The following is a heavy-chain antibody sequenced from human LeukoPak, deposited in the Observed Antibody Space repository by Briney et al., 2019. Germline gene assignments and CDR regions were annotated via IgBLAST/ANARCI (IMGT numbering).Heavy chain of an antibody. CDR3: AKSSWYEEYFQH. V-gene: IGHV3-21*01. CDR1: GFTFSSYS. J-gene: IGHJ1*01. CDR2: ISSSSSYI. D-gene: IGHD6-13*01. Sequence: GGSLRLSCAASGFTFSSYSMNWVRQAPGKGLEWVSSISSSSSYIYYADSVKGRFTISRDNAKNSLYLQMNSLRAEDTAVYYCAKSSWYEEYFQHWGQGTLVTVSS.